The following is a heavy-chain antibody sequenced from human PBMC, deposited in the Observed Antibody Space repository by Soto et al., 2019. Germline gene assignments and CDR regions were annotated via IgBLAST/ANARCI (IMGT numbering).Heavy chain of an antibody. V-gene: IGHV4-61*01. Sequence: SETLSLTCTVSGGSVSSGSYYWSWIRQPPGKGLEWIGYIYYSGSTNYNPSLKSRVTISVDTSKNQFSLKLSSVTAADTAVYYCASVSSSWKAGAWFDPWGQGTLVTVS. J-gene: IGHJ5*02. D-gene: IGHD6-13*01. CDR1: GGSVSSGSYY. CDR2: IYYSGST. CDR3: ASVSSSWKAGAWFDP.